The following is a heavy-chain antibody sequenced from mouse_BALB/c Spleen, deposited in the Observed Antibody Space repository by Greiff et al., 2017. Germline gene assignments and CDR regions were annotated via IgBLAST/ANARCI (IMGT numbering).Heavy chain of an antibody. V-gene: IGHV14-3*02. CDR2: IDPANGNT. D-gene: IGHD2-1*01. CDR3: ARLPYGNYWFAY. CDR1: GFNIKDTY. Sequence: VQLQQSGAELVKPGASVKLSCTASGFNIKDTYMHWVKQRPEQGLEWIGRIDPANGNTKYDPKFQGKATITADTSSNTAYLQLSSLTSEDTAVYYCARLPYGNYWFAYWGQGTLVTVSA. J-gene: IGHJ3*01.